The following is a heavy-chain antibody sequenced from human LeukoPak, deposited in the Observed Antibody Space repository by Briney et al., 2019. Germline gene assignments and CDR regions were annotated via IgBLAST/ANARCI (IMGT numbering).Heavy chain of an antibody. D-gene: IGHD3-10*01. CDR2: LNSDRRST. Sequence: QPGGSLRLSCAASGLSLSSHWMDWVRQVPGKGLVWVSRLNSDRRSTSYADSVKGRFTISRDNAKNTLYLQMNSLRAEDTAVYYCVRGGYYISGSVDYWGQGTLVTVSS. V-gene: IGHV3-74*01. J-gene: IGHJ4*02. CDR3: VRGGYYISGSVDY. CDR1: GLSLSSHW.